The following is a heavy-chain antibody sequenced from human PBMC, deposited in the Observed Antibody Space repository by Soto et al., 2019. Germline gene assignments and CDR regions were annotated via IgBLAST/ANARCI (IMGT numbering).Heavy chain of an antibody. Sequence: SETLSLTCTVSGGSISSYYWSWIRQPPGKGLEYIGCTYNSGTTNYNPSLESHAIISEDTSKNQFSLRLTSMTAADTAEYYCAGGRHWLAFDYWGQGALVTVSS. CDR2: TYNSGTT. CDR3: AGGRHWLAFDY. CDR1: GGSISSYY. V-gene: IGHV4-59*01. D-gene: IGHD6-19*01. J-gene: IGHJ4*02.